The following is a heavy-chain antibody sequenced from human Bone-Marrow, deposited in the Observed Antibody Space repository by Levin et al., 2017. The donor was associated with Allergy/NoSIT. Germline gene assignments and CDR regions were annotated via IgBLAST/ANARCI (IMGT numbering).Heavy chain of an antibody. Sequence: SETLSLTCAVSGESFSGYFWTWIRQSPGQGLEWLGQINFNGITTYNPSLERRVVLSVDPTKRQFSLKLNYLTAADTAVYFCARGGEVPSQYYFDYWGQGTAVTVSS. CDR1: GESFSGYF. J-gene: IGHJ4*02. CDR2: INFNGIT. D-gene: IGHD1-1*01. CDR3: ARGGEVPSQYYFDY. V-gene: IGHV4-34*01.